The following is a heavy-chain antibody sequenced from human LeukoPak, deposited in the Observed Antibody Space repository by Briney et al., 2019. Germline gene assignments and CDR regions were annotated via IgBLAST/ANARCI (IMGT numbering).Heavy chain of an antibody. CDR2: FDPEDGET. J-gene: IGHJ6*02. V-gene: IGHV1-24*01. Sequence: ASVKVSCKVSGYTLTESSMHWVRQAPGKGLEWMGGFDPEDGETIYAQKFQGRVTMTEDTSTDTAYMELSSLRSEDTAVYYCATRVVVAARVYYYGMDVWGQGTTVTVSS. D-gene: IGHD2-15*01. CDR1: GYTLTESS. CDR3: ATRVVVAARVYYYGMDV.